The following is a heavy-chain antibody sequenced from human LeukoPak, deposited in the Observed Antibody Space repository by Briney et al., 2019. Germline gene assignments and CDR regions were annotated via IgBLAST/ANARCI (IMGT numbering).Heavy chain of an antibody. V-gene: IGHV1-2*02. Sequence: ASVKVSCKASGYTFTGYYMHWVRQAPGQGLEWMGWINPNRGGTNYAQKFQGRVTMTRDTSLSTAYMELSRLRSYDKAVYYCARDLFTPLAVRCMDVWGKGTTVADCS. CDR3: ARDLFTPLAVRCMDV. D-gene: IGHD6-6*01. CDR1: GYTFTGYY. J-gene: IGHJ6*03. CDR2: INPNRGGT.